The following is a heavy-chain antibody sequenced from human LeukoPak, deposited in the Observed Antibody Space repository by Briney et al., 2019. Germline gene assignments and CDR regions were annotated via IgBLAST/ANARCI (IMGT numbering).Heavy chain of an antibody. V-gene: IGHV1-46*01. CDR1: GYTFTSYY. J-gene: IGHJ4*02. Sequence: ASVKVSCKASGYTFTSYYIHWVRQAPGQGLEWMGIISPSGDSTTYAQKFQGRVTITRDTSTSTVYMELSSLRSEDAAVYYCARDRGGSGYPLGDYWGQGTLVTVSS. D-gene: IGHD3-22*01. CDR3: ARDRGGSGYPLGDY. CDR2: ISPSGDST.